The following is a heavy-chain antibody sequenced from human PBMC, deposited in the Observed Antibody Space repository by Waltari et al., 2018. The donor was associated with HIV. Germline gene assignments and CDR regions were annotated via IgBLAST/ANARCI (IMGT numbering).Heavy chain of an antibody. D-gene: IGHD5-12*01. CDR2: INPISGGI. V-gene: IGHV1-2*06. CDR1: GYTFTAYY. Sequence: QVQWVQSGTEVKKPGASVKVSCKASGYTFTAYYMHWVRQAPGQGLEWMGRINPISGGINPAQKFQGRVTMTWDTSISTSYLELSSLRSDDTAVYYCARDGQHYDQDYWGQGTLVTVSS. CDR3: ARDGQHYDQDY. J-gene: IGHJ4*02.